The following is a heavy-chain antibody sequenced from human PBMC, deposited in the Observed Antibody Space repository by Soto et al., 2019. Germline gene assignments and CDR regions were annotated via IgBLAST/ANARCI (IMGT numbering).Heavy chain of an antibody. CDR1: GFTFSSYS. D-gene: IGHD2-2*02. CDR3: ARETNPYTDSSHAFDI. CDR2: VSSTGSFI. J-gene: IGHJ3*02. Sequence: EMQLVESGGGLVKPGGSLRLSCAASGFTFSSYSMNWVRQAPGKGLEWVSSVSSTGSFIYYADPVKGRFTISRDNAQSSLSLQMSSLRVEDTAVYYCARETNPYTDSSHAFDIWGQGTMVTVSS. V-gene: IGHV3-21*01.